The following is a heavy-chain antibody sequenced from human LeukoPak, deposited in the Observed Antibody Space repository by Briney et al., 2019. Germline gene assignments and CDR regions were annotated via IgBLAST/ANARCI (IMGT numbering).Heavy chain of an antibody. CDR1: GFTVSSNY. CDR3: ARGRSSGYSYYFDY. V-gene: IGHV3-66*02. CDR2: IYSGGST. D-gene: IGHD3-22*01. Sequence: PGGSLRLSCAASGFTVSSNYMSWVRQAPGKGLEWVSVIYSGGSTYYADSAKGRFTISRDNSKNTLYLQMNSLRAEDTAVYYCARGRSSGYSYYFDYWGQGTLVTVSS. J-gene: IGHJ4*02.